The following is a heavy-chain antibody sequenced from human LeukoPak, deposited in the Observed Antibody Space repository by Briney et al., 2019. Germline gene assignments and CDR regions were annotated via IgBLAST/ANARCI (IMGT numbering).Heavy chain of an antibody. Sequence: SETLSLTCAVYGGSFSGYYWSWTRQSPGKGLEWIGEVNHSGTTNYNPSLKSRVTISGDTSKNQFSLKVRSVTAADTAVYYCARGAAARLYGMDVWGQGTTVTVSS. CDR2: VNHSGTT. V-gene: IGHV4-34*01. CDR3: ARGAAARLYGMDV. CDR1: GGSFSGYY. D-gene: IGHD6-13*01. J-gene: IGHJ6*02.